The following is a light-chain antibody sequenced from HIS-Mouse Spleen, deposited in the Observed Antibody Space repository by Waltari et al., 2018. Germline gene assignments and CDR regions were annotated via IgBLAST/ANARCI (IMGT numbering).Light chain of an antibody. Sequence: SYELTQPPSVSVSPGQTARITCSGYAFPNKYAYWYQQKSGQAPVLVIYEVSKRPSGIPERFSGSSSGTMATLTISGAQVEDEADYYCYSTDSSGNHRVFGGGTKLTVL. CDR2: EVS. V-gene: IGLV3-10*01. CDR3: YSTDSSGNHRV. CDR1: AFPNKY. J-gene: IGLJ2*01.